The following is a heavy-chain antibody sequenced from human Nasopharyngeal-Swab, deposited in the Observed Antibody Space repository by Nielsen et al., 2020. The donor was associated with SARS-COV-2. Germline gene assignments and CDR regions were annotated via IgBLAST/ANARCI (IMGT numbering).Heavy chain of an antibody. J-gene: IGHJ4*02. CDR3: ARYCSTTSCPRGFDY. Sequence: GRQDPGTGLEWVAHIKQSGSGQYYVDSVKGRFTISRDNAKNSLSLQMNSLRAEDTAVYYCARYCSTTSCPRGFDYWGQGTLVTVSS. V-gene: IGHV3-7*01. CDR2: IKQSGSGQ. D-gene: IGHD2-2*01.